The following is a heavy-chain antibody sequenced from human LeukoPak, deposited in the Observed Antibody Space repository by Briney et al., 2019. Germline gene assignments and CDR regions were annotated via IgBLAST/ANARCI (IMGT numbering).Heavy chain of an antibody. Sequence: PGGSLRLSCAASGFTFSSYGMSWVRQAPGKGLEWVAVISYDGSNKYYADSVKGRFTISRDNSKNTLYLQMNSLRAEDTAVYYCAKDLIFSGVWGQGTMVTVSS. CDR1: GFTFSSYG. J-gene: IGHJ3*01. CDR2: ISYDGSNK. V-gene: IGHV3-30*18. CDR3: AKDLIFSGV. D-gene: IGHD3-9*01.